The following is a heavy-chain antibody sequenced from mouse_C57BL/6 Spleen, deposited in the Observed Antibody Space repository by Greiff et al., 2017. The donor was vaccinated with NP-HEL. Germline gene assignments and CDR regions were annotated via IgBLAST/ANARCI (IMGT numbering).Heavy chain of an antibody. CDR2: ISSGGDYI. J-gene: IGHJ1*03. D-gene: IGHD2-14*01. CDR3: TREGTGTGYFDV. V-gene: IGHV5-9-1*02. Sequence: EVMLVESGEGLVKPGGSLKLSCAASGFTFSSYAMSWVRQTPEKRLEWVAYISSGGDYIYYADTVKGRFTISRDNARNTLYLQMSSLKSEDTAMYYCTREGTGTGYFDVWGTGTTVTVSS. CDR1: GFTFSSYA.